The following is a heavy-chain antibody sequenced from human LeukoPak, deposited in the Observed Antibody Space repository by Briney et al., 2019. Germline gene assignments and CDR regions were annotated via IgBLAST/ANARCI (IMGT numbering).Heavy chain of an antibody. V-gene: IGHV5-51*01. CDR2: IYPGESDT. J-gene: IGHJ4*02. Sequence: PGESLKISCKGSGYRFTSYWIGWVRQMPGKGLEWMGIIYPGESDTRYSPSFQAQVTISADKSISTAYLQWSSLKASDTAMYYCASHQTNSGYDNFDYWGQGTLVTVSS. D-gene: IGHD5-12*01. CDR3: ASHQTNSGYDNFDY. CDR1: GYRFTSYW.